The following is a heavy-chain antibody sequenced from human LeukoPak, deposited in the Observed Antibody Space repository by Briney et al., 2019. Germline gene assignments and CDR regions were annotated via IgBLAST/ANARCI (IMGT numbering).Heavy chain of an antibody. D-gene: IGHD3-10*01. V-gene: IGHV1-18*01. CDR1: GYTFTSYG. Sequence: GASVKVSCKTSGYTFTSYGLSWVRKAPGQGLEWMGWISGYNGNTNYAQKFQGRVTMTRNTSISTAYMELSSLRSEDTAVYYCARASLLWFGEPPHFDPWGQGTLVTVSS. CDR2: ISGYNGNT. J-gene: IGHJ5*02. CDR3: ARASLLWFGEPPHFDP.